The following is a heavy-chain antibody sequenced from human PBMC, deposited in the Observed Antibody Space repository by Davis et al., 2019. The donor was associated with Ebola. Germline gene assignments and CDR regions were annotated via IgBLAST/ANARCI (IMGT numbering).Heavy chain of an antibody. Sequence: MPSETLSLTCAVYGGSFSGYYWTWIRQPPGKGLEWIEDINHSGSANYNPSLKSRVTISVDTSKSQFSLKLTSVTAADTAVYYCVRVGWGAHWGQGTLVTVSS. J-gene: IGHJ4*02. CDR1: GGSFSGYY. CDR3: VRVGWGAH. D-gene: IGHD3-16*01. CDR2: INHSGSA. V-gene: IGHV4-34*01.